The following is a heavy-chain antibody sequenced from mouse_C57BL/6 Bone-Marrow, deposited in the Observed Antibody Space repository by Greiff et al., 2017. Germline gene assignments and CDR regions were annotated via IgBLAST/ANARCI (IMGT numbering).Heavy chain of an antibody. J-gene: IGHJ2*01. CDR1: GFTFSSYG. Sequence: EVHLVESGGDLVKPGGSLKLSCAASGFTFSSYGMSWVRQTPDKRLEWVATISSGGSYTYYPDSVKGRCTISRDNAKNTLYLQMSSLKSEDTAMYYCARPGSSYYFDYWGQGTTLTVSS. CDR3: ARPGSSYYFDY. D-gene: IGHD1-1*01. CDR2: ISSGGSYT. V-gene: IGHV5-6*01.